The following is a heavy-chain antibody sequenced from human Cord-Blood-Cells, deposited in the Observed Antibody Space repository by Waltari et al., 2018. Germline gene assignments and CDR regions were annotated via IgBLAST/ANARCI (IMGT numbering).Heavy chain of an antibody. D-gene: IGHD3-16*01. V-gene: IGHV1-69*09. CDR1: GGTFSSYA. CDR3: ARIEGEVIDY. CDR2: NIPMLGIA. Sequence: QVQLVQSGAEVKKPGSSVKVSCKASGGTFSSYAISWVRQAPGQGLEWMGRNIPMLGIANYAQKFQGRVTITADKSTSTAYMELSSLRSEDTAVYYCARIEGEVIDYWGQGTPVTVSS. J-gene: IGHJ4*02.